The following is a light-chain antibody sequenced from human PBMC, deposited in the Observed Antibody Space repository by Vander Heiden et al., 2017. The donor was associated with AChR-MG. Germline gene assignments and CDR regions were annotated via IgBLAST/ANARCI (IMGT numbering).Light chain of an antibody. CDR2: DAS. J-gene: IGKJ5*01. CDR3: QQRLA. Sequence: EIVLTQSPATLSLSPGERATLSCRASQSVSSYLAWYQQKPGQAPRLLIYDASNRATGIPARFSGSGSGTDFTLTISSLEPEDFAVYYCQQRLAFGQGTQLEIK. CDR1: QSVSSY. V-gene: IGKV3-11*01.